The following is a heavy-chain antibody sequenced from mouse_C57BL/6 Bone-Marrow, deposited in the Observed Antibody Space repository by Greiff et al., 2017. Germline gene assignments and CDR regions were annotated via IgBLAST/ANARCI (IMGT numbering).Heavy chain of an antibody. Sequence: VQLQQPGAELVMPGASVKLSCKASGYTFTSYWMHWVKQRPGQGLEWIGEIDPSDSDTNYNQKFKGKSTLTVDKSSSTAYMQLSSLTSEDSAVYYCARSPRWLLFAYWGQGTLVTVSA. J-gene: IGHJ3*01. CDR2: IDPSDSDT. D-gene: IGHD2-3*01. CDR3: ARSPRWLLFAY. V-gene: IGHV1-69*01. CDR1: GYTFTSYW.